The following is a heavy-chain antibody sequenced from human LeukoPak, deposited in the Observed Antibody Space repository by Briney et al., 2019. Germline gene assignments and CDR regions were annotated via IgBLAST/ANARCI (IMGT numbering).Heavy chain of an antibody. Sequence: PSETLSLTCTVSGGSISSYYWSWIRQPAGKGLEWIGRIYTSGSTNYNPSLKSRVTMSVDTSKNQFSLKLSSVTAADTAVYYCAREPHYYDSSGYYLDYWGQGTLVTVSS. D-gene: IGHD3-22*01. CDR3: AREPHYYDSSGYYLDY. V-gene: IGHV4-4*07. J-gene: IGHJ4*02. CDR2: IYTSGST. CDR1: GGSISSYY.